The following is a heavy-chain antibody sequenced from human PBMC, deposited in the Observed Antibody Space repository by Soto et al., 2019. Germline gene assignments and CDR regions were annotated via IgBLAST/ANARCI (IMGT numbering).Heavy chain of an antibody. CDR1: GFTFSNYA. CDR3: ASYNQRGYYGMDV. D-gene: IGHD1-20*01. CDR2: ISGSGGST. J-gene: IGHJ6*02. Sequence: GGSLRLSCAASGFTFSNYAVTWVRQAPGKGLEWVSTISGSGGSTYYADSVKGRFTISRDNSKNTLYLQMNSLRAEDTAVYYCASYNQRGYYGMDVWGQGTTVTVSS. V-gene: IGHV3-23*01.